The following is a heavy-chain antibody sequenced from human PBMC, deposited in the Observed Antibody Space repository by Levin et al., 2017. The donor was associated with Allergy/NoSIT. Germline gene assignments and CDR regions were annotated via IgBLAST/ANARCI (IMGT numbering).Heavy chain of an antibody. CDR3: AKGGRYCSGGSCYYFDY. CDR1: GFTFDDYA. V-gene: IGHV3-9*01. Sequence: SLKISCAASGFTFDDYAMHWVRQAPGKGLEWVSGISWNSGSIGYADSVKGRFTISRDNAKNSLYLQMNSLRAEDTALYYCAKGGRYCSGGSCYYFDYWGQGTLVTVSS. D-gene: IGHD2-15*01. CDR2: ISWNSGSI. J-gene: IGHJ4*02.